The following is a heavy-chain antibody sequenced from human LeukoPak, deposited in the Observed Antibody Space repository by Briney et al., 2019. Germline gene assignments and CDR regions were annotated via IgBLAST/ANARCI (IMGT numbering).Heavy chain of an antibody. Sequence: PSETLSLTCAVYGGSFSGYYWSWIRQPPGKGLEWIGEINHSGSTNYNPSLKSRVTISVDTSKNQFSLKLSSVTAADAAVYYCARPSYSSSWLXXXAFDIWGQGTMVTVSS. CDR2: INHSGST. D-gene: IGHD6-13*01. J-gene: IGHJ3*02. CDR1: GGSFSGYY. CDR3: ARPSYSSSWLXXXAFDI. V-gene: IGHV4-34*01.